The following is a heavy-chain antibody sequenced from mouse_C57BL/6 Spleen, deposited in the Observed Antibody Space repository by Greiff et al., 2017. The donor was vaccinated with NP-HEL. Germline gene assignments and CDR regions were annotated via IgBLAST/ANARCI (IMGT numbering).Heavy chain of an antibody. D-gene: IGHD1-1*01. CDR3: ARKVLGYFDV. Sequence: QVQLQQPGAELVMPGASVKLSCKASGYTFTSYWMHWVKQRPGQGLEWIGEIDPSDSYTTYNQKFKGKSTLTVDKSSSTAYMQLSSLTSEDSAVYYCARKVLGYFDVWGTGTTVTVSS. CDR2: IDPSDSYT. CDR1: GYTFTSYW. J-gene: IGHJ1*03. V-gene: IGHV1-69*01.